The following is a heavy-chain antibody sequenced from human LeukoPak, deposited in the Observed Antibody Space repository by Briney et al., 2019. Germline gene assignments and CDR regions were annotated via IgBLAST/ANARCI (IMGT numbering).Heavy chain of an antibody. V-gene: IGHV4-39*07. J-gene: IGHJ4*02. Sequence: KTSETLSLTCTVSSGSIRSSSFYWGWIRQAPGKGLEWIGIIHYSGTTYYSPSLKSRVTMSVDTSKNQFSLKLSSVTAADTAVYYCARDSDPYCGGDCRPFDYWGQGTLVIVSS. CDR1: SGSIRSSSFY. CDR3: ARDSDPYCGGDCRPFDY. D-gene: IGHD2-21*02. CDR2: IHYSGTT.